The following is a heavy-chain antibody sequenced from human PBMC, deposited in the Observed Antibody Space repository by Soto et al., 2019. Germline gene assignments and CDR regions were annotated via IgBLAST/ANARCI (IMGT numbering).Heavy chain of an antibody. Sequence: ASVKVSCKASGYTFTSYAMHWVRQAPGQRLEWMGWINAGNGNTKYSQKFQGRVTITRDTSASTAYMELSSLGSDDTAIYYCARAFRKVGGNSYGSLDCWGQGTLVTVSS. CDR2: INAGNGNT. V-gene: IGHV1-3*01. CDR3: ARAFRKVGGNSYGSLDC. D-gene: IGHD5-18*01. CDR1: GYTFTSYA. J-gene: IGHJ4*02.